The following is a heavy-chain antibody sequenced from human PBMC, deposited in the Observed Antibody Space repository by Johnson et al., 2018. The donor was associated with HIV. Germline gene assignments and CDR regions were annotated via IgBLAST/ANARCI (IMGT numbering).Heavy chain of an antibody. CDR2: INWNGGST. CDR1: GFTVDDYG. V-gene: IGHV3-20*04. CDR3: AKDVQASREVAFDI. Sequence: DVQLVESGGDLVQPGGSLRLSCVVSGFTVDDYGMNWVRQSPGKGLEWFSGINWNGGSTDYADSLKGRFTISSANAKNSLYLQMNSLRVEDTAVYYCAKDVQASREVAFDIWGQGTMVTVSS. D-gene: IGHD3-10*02. J-gene: IGHJ3*02.